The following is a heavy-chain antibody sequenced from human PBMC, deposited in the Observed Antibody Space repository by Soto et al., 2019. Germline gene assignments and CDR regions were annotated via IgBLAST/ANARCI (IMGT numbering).Heavy chain of an antibody. V-gene: IGHV3-48*01. CDR2: ISSSSSTI. Sequence: EVQLVESGGGLVQPGGSLRLSCAASGFTFSSYSMNWVRQAPGKGLEWVSYISSSSSTIYYADSVKGRFTISRDNAKNSLYLQMNSLRADDTAVYYCGLYCSGGSCYSDYDYYYMDVWGKGTTVTVSS. CDR1: GFTFSSYS. D-gene: IGHD2-15*01. CDR3: GLYCSGGSCYSDYDYYYMDV. J-gene: IGHJ6*03.